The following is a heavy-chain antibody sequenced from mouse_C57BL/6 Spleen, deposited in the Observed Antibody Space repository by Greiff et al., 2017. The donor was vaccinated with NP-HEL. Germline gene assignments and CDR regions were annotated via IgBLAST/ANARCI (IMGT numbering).Heavy chain of an antibody. J-gene: IGHJ2*01. D-gene: IGHD2-1*01. CDR2: IHPNSGST. V-gene: IGHV1-64*01. CDR1: GYTFTSYW. CDR3: ARHYGNWGYYFDY. Sequence: VQLQQPGAELVKPGASVKLSCKASGYTFTSYWMHWVKQRPGRGLEWIGMIHPNSGSTNYNEKFKSKATLTVDKSSSTAYMQLSSLTSEDSAVYYCARHYGNWGYYFDYWGQGTTLTVSS.